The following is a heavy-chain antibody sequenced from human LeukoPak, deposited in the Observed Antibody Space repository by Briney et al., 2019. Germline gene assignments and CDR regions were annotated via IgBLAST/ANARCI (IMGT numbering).Heavy chain of an antibody. V-gene: IGHV1-18*01. Sequence: ASVKVSCKPSGYTFTIYGISWVRQAPGQGLEWMGWISAYNGNTNYAQKLQGRVTMTTDTSTSTAYMELRSLRSDDTAAYYCARVYGSGSHFDYWGQGTLVTVSS. CDR2: ISAYNGNT. CDR3: ARVYGSGSHFDY. CDR1: GYTFTIYG. J-gene: IGHJ4*02. D-gene: IGHD3-10*01.